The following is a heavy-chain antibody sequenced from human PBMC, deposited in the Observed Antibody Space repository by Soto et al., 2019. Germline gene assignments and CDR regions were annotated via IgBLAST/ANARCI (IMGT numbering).Heavy chain of an antibody. CDR2: RYYSEST. CDR1: GGSITTGGYY. CDR3: ARTKCSGGSCYSWSLDY. Sequence: SETLSLTCTVSGGSITTGGYYWSWIRQLPGKGLEWIGHRYYSESTYYNPSLKSRVPISLDTSKNQFSLKLSFVTAADTAMYYCARTKCSGGSCYSWSLDYWGQGTPVTVSS. D-gene: IGHD2-15*01. J-gene: IGHJ4*02. V-gene: IGHV4-31*03.